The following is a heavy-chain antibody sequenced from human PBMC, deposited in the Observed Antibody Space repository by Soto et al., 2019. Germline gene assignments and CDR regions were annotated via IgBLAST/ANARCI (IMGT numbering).Heavy chain of an antibody. CDR1: GYTLTELS. J-gene: IGHJ4*02. D-gene: IGHD6-6*01. V-gene: IGHV1-24*01. Sequence: ASVKVSCKXSGYTLTELSMHWVRQAPGKGLEWMGSFDPVYAQKFQGRVTMTEDTSADTAYMELSSLRSDDTAVYYCATDLYSNSSPVYWGQGTLVTVSS. CDR2: FDPV. CDR3: ATDLYSNSSPVY.